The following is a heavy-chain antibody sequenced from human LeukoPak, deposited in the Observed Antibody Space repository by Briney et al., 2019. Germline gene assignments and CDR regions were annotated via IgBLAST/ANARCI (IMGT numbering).Heavy chain of an antibody. CDR3: ARGSWLRWGSDYYYGMDV. Sequence: SETLSLTCTVSGGSISSYYWSWIRQPPGKGLEWIGYIYYSGNTNYNPSLNSRVAISVDTSKNQFSLKLSSVTAADTAVYYCARGSWLRWGSDYYYGMDVWGQGTTVTVSS. V-gene: IGHV4-59*08. J-gene: IGHJ6*02. CDR2: IYYSGNT. D-gene: IGHD3-16*01. CDR1: GGSISSYY.